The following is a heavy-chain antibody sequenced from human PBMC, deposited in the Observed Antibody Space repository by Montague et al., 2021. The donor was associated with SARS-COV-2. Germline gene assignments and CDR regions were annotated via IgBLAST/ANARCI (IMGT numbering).Heavy chain of an antibody. CDR1: GASLSSDSLS. D-gene: IGHD2-2*03. Sequence: VSPGASLSSDSLSWHWIRQSPSRGLEWLASTYYRSKWYNDSAPSVSGRATVKPDTSRNQFPLHLDSVTPEDTALYFCARKMDSSFDVWGKGTRVIVSS. CDR2: TYYRSKWYN. CDR3: ARKMDSSFDV. V-gene: IGHV6-1*01. J-gene: IGHJ3*01.